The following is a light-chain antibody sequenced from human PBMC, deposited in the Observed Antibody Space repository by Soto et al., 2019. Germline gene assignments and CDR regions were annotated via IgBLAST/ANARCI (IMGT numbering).Light chain of an antibody. V-gene: IGKV3-11*01. CDR1: QSVSSY. Sequence: EIVLTQSPATLSLSPGERATLSCRASQSVSSYLAWYQQKPGQAPRLLIYDASNRATGIPARFSGSESGTAYTLTISSLEPEDFAVYYCQQRSNWPYTFGQGTKLEIK. CDR2: DAS. CDR3: QQRSNWPYT. J-gene: IGKJ2*01.